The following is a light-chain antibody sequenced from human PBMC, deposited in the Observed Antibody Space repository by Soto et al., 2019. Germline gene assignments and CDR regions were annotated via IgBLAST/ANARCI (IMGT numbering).Light chain of an antibody. CDR3: SSYTNTSSYG. CDR1: SSDVGGYIY. V-gene: IGLV2-14*01. J-gene: IGLJ1*01. CDR2: DVT. Sequence: QSVLTQPASVSGSPGQSITISCTGTSSDVGGYIYVSWYQQHPGKAPKLMIYDVTSRPSGVSYRFSGSKSGNTASLTISGLQAEEEADYYCSSYTNTSSYGFGTGTKVTVL.